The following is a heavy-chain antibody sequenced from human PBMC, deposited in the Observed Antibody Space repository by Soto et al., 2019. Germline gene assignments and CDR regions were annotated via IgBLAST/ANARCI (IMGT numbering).Heavy chain of an antibody. D-gene: IGHD3-3*01. CDR3: ARASGAIFGVVMGWFDP. J-gene: IGHJ5*02. CDR1: GGSFSGYY. CDR2: INHSGST. V-gene: IGHV4-34*01. Sequence: QVQLQQWGAGLLKPSETLSLTCAVYGGSFSGYYWSWIRQPPGKGLEWIGEINHSGSTNYNPSLKSRVTISVDTSKNQFSLKLSSVTAADTAGYYCARASGAIFGVVMGWFDPWGQGTLVTVSS.